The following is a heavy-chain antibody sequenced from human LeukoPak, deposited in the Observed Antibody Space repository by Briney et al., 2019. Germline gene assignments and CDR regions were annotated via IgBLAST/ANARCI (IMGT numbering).Heavy chain of an antibody. D-gene: IGHD6-13*01. Sequence: SETLSLTCVVYGGSFSGYYWSWIRQPPGKGLEWIGSIHYSGSTYYNPSLKSRVTISVDTSKNQFSLKLSSVTAADTAVYYCARVGFDSSSWYPTPYYMDVWGKGTTVTVSS. CDR1: GGSFSGYY. V-gene: IGHV4-34*01. CDR3: ARVGFDSSSWYPTPYYMDV. J-gene: IGHJ6*03. CDR2: IHYSGST.